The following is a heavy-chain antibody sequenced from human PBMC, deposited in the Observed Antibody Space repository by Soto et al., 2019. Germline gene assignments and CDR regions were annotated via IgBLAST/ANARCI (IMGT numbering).Heavy chain of an antibody. CDR1: GFTFSSYW. CDR2: INSDGSST. J-gene: IGHJ4*02. CDR3: AKGYSGYDYAN. V-gene: IGHV3-74*01. D-gene: IGHD5-12*01. Sequence: GGSLRLSCAASGFTFSSYWMHWVRQAPGKGLVWVSRINSDGSSTTYADSVKGRFTISRDNAKNTLYLQMNSLSAEDTAVYFCAKGYSGYDYANWGQGSLVTVSS.